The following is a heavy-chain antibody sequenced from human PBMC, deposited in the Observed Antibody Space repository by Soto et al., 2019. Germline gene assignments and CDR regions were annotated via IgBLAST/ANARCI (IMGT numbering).Heavy chain of an antibody. V-gene: IGHV3-15*07. Sequence: EVQLVESGGGFINPGGSLRLSCAASGFIFSNAWMNWVRQAPGKGLEWVGRIKSKTDGGTTDYAAPVKGRVTISRDDSKNTLYLQMNSLKTEDTAVYYCTTDGGEYREGLGGSGYWGQGIPVTVSS. CDR2: IKSKTDGGTT. CDR1: GFIFSNAW. CDR3: TTDGGEYREGLGGSGY. D-gene: IGHD3-16*01. J-gene: IGHJ4*02.